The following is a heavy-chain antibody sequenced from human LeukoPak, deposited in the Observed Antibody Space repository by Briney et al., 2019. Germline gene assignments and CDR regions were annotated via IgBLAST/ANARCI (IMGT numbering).Heavy chain of an antibody. CDR3: AKVTGRDYYYYGMDV. CDR1: GFTFSNFP. D-gene: IGHD1-14*01. J-gene: IGHJ6*02. Sequence: PGGSLRLSCAASGFTFSNFPMTWVRRAPGKGLQSFASISGSGADTYYTDSVKGRFTISRDNSKNTLYLQMNSLRAEDTAVYYCAKVTGRDYYYYGMDVWGQGTTVTVSS. CDR2: ISGSGADT. V-gene: IGHV3-23*01.